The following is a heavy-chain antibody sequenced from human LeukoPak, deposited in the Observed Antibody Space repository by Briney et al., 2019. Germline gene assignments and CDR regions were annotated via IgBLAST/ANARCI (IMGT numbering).Heavy chain of an antibody. CDR2: ISSSSSTI. CDR3: ARGQQWLATDIDAFDI. CDR1: GFTFSSYS. J-gene: IGHJ3*02. V-gene: IGHV3-48*04. D-gene: IGHD6-19*01. Sequence: PGGSLRLSCAASGFTFSSYSMNWVRQAPGKGLEWVSYISSSSSTIYYADSVKGRLTVSRDNFKNTLYLQMNSLRAEDTAVYFCARGQQWLATDIDAFDIWGQGTMVTVSS.